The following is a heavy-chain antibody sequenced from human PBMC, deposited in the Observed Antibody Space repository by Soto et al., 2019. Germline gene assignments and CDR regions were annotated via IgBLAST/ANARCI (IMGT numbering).Heavy chain of an antibody. CDR2: ISGSGTTV. J-gene: IGHJ3*02. V-gene: IGHV3-11*01. CDR1: GFTFSYYS. CDR3: ARDTTRTYYYDSSGDAFDI. D-gene: IGHD3-22*01. Sequence: QVQLVESGGGLVKPGGSLRLSCAASGFTFSYYSLNWIRQAPGKGLEWLSYISGSGTTVDYADSVKGRFSISRDNAKNSLYLLMNSLRAEDTAVYYCARDTTRTYYYDSSGDAFDIWGQGTMVTVSS.